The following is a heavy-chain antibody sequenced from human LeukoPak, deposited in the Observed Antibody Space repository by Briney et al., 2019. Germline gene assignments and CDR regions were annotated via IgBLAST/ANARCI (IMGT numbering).Heavy chain of an antibody. V-gene: IGHV4-34*01. Sequence: SETLSLTCAVYGGSFSGYYWSWIRQPPGKGLEWIGEINHSGGTNYNPSLKSRVTISVDTSKNQFSLKLSSVTAADTAVYYCARLTTDYVWGSYRSGDDAFDIWGQGTMVTVSS. CDR2: INHSGGT. CDR1: GGSFSGYY. J-gene: IGHJ3*02. D-gene: IGHD3-16*02. CDR3: ARLTTDYVWGSYRSGDDAFDI.